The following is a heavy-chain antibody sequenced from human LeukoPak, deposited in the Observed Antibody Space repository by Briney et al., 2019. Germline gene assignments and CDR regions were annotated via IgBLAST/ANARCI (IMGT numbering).Heavy chain of an antibody. Sequence: GESLKISCKGSGYSFTSYWIGWVRQMPGKGLEWMGIIYPGDSDTRYSPSFQGQVTISADKSISTAYLQWSSLKASDTAMYYCARDGCSGGSCYYYYMDVWGKGTTVTVSS. CDR1: GYSFTSYW. CDR3: ARDGCSGGSCYYYYMDV. V-gene: IGHV5-51*01. J-gene: IGHJ6*03. CDR2: IYPGDSDT. D-gene: IGHD2-15*01.